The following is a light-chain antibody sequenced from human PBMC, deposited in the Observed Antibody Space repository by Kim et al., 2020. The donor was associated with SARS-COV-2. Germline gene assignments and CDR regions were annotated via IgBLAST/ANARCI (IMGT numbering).Light chain of an antibody. Sequence: EIVLTQSPGTLSLSPGERATLSCRVSQSVSSNYLAWYQQKSGQAPRLLIHGTSSRATGIPDRFSGSGSGTDFTLTISRLEPEDFAVYYCQQYGSSLLTFGGGTKVDIK. CDR1: QSVSSNY. V-gene: IGKV3-20*01. CDR3: QQYGSSLLT. J-gene: IGKJ4*01. CDR2: GTS.